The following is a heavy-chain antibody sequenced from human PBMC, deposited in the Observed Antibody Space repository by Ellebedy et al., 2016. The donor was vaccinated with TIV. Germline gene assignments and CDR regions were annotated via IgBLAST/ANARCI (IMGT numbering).Heavy chain of an antibody. Sequence: GESLKISCKGSGYXXTSYCIGWVRQMPGKVLEWMGIIYPGDSDTRYSPSFQGQVTISADKSITTAYLQWSSLKASDTAMYYCARALTVDYWYLNLWGRGTQVTVSS. CDR3: ARALTVDYWYLNL. CDR1: GYXXTSYC. D-gene: IGHD3-10*01. V-gene: IGHV5-51*01. J-gene: IGHJ2*01. CDR2: IYPGDSDT.